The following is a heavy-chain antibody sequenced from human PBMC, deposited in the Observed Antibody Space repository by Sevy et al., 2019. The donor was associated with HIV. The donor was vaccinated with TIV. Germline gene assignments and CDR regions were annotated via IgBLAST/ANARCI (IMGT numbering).Heavy chain of an antibody. D-gene: IGHD2-8*02. CDR2: IGGSGSST. J-gene: IGHJ3*01. Sequence: GGSLRLSCAASEFTFSSYAMSWVRQAPGKGLEWVSGIGGSGSSTYYADFVKGRFTISRDNSKNTLYLQMNSLTAEDTAVYYCAKSSSDWWFGDVFDVWGQGTMVTVSS. CDR3: AKSSSDWWFGDVFDV. CDR1: EFTFSSYA. V-gene: IGHV3-23*01.